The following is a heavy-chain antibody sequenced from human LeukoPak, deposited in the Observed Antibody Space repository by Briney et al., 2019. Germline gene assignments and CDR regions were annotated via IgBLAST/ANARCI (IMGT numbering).Heavy chain of an antibody. Sequence: PGGSPRLSCAASGFTFSSYSMNWVRQAPGKGLEWVSSISSSSSYIYYADSVKGRFTISRDNAKNSLYLQMNSLRAEDTAVYYCARDGDGYNPLDYWGQGTLVTVSS. CDR2: ISSSSSYI. CDR3: ARDGDGYNPLDY. D-gene: IGHD5-24*01. CDR1: GFTFSSYS. V-gene: IGHV3-21*01. J-gene: IGHJ4*02.